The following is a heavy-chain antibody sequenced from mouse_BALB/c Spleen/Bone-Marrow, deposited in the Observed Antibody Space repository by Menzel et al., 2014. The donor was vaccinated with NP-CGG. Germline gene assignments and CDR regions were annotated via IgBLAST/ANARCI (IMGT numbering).Heavy chain of an antibody. J-gene: IGHJ4*01. CDR2: ISSGGSYT. D-gene: IGHD1-1*01. Sequence: EVKVVESGGGLVKPGGSLKLSCAASGFTFSSYTMSWVRQTPEKRLEWVATISSGGSYTYYPDSVKGRFTIPRDNAKNTPCLQMSSLKSDDTAMYYCTRDPFYYGSSYAMDYWGQGTSVTVSS. CDR1: GFTFSSYT. V-gene: IGHV5-6-4*01. CDR3: TRDPFYYGSSYAMDY.